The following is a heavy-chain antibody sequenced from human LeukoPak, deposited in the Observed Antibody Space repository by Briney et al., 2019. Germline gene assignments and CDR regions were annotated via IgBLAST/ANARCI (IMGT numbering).Heavy chain of an antibody. J-gene: IGHJ4*02. CDR2: IIPIFGTA. D-gene: IGHD3-10*01. CDR3: ARGRYYGSGSYPFVMGY. CDR1: GGTFSSYA. Sequence: SVKVSCKASGGTFSSYAISWVRQAPGQGLEWMGGIIPIFGTANYAQKFQGRVTITADESTSTAYMELSSLRSEDTAVYYCARGRYYGSGSYPFVMGYWGQGTLVTVSP. V-gene: IGHV1-69*13.